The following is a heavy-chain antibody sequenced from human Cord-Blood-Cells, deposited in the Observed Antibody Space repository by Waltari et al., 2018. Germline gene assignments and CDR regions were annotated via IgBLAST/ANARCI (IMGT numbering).Heavy chain of an antibody. D-gene: IGHD6-13*01. Sequence: QVQLVQSGAEVKKPGASVKVSCKVSGYTLTELSIHCVRQAPGKGLEWMGGFDPEDGETIYAQKFQGRVTMTEDTSTDTAYMELSSLRSEDTAVYYCATEDGLLTAAAGTFGYWGQGTLVTVSS. V-gene: IGHV1-24*01. CDR1: GYTLTELS. CDR3: ATEDGLLTAAAGTFGY. CDR2: FDPEDGET. J-gene: IGHJ4*02.